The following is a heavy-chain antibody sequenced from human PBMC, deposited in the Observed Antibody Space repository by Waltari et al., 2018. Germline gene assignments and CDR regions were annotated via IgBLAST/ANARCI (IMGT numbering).Heavy chain of an antibody. J-gene: IGHJ4*02. CDR2: INPNSGGT. CDR1: GYTFTGYY. Sequence: QVQLVQSGAEVKKPGASVKVSCQASGYTFTGYYMHWVRQAPGQGLEWMGWINPNSGGTNYAQKFQGRVTMARDTSISTAYMELSRLRSDDTAVYYCAREPTAMVTYFDYWGQGTLVTVSS. V-gene: IGHV1-2*02. CDR3: AREPTAMVTYFDY. D-gene: IGHD5-18*01.